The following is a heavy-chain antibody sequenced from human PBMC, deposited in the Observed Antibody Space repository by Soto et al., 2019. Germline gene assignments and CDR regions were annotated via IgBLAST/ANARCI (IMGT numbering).Heavy chain of an antibody. CDR1: GGSFSGYY. V-gene: IGHV4-34*01. D-gene: IGHD2-2*01. CDR2: INHSGST. J-gene: IGHJ5*02. Sequence: SETLSLTCAVYGGSFSGYYWSWIRQPPGKGLEWIGEINHSGSTNYNPSLKSRVTISVDTSKNQFSLKLSSVTAADTAVYYCARGRDIVVVPAARPTRGWFDPWGQGTLVTAPQ. CDR3: ARGRDIVVVPAARPTRGWFDP.